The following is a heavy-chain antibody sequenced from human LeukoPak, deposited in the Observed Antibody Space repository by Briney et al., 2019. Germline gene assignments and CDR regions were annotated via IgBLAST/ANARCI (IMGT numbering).Heavy chain of an antibody. V-gene: IGHV3-30*04. J-gene: IGHJ4*02. CDR3: AAQPCINGICYLDY. Sequence: GGSLRLSCTASGFTFSDHAMHWVRQAPGKGLEWVTVISYHARDQFYADSVKGRFTVSRDNSRNILYLQMNSLRVEDSAVYYCAAQPCINGICYLDYWGQGALVTVSS. D-gene: IGHD2-8*01. CDR1: GFTFSDHA. CDR2: ISYHARDQ.